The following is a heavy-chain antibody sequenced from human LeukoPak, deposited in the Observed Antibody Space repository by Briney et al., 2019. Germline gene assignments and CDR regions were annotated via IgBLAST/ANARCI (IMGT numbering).Heavy chain of an antibody. CDR2: INHSGST. CDR1: GFTFSSYA. J-gene: IGHJ1*01. V-gene: IGHV4-34*01. D-gene: IGHD2-15*01. CDR3: ASSQQELGYCSGGSCPRYFQH. Sequence: PGGSLRLSCAASGFTFSSYAMSWIRQPPGKGLEWIGEINHSGSTNYNPSLKSRVTISVDTSKNQFSLKLSSVTAADTAVYYCASSQQELGYCSGGSCPRYFQHWGQGTLVTVSS.